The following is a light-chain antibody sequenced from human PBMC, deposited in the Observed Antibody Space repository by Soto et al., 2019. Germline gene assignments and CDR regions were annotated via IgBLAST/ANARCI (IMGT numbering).Light chain of an antibody. CDR1: QTVFSR. Sequence: IVLTHSPATLSSSPLEGSTLYFRASQTVFSRLAWYQHKPGQAPRLLIYDSSNRATGIPARFSGSGSGTEFTLTISSLQSEDFAVYYCQQYNNWPTFGQGTKVDIK. V-gene: IGKV3D-15*01. CDR2: DSS. J-gene: IGKJ1*01. CDR3: QQYNNWPT.